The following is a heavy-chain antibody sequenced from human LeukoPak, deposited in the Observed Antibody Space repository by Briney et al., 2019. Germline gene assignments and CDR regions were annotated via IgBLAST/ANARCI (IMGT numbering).Heavy chain of an antibody. J-gene: IGHJ4*02. CDR1: GFTFSSYA. D-gene: IGHD5-18*01. CDR3: AKDLIGRYSKSYFDY. Sequence: GGSLRLSCAASGFTFSSYAMSWVRQAPGKGLEWVSAISGSGGSTYYADSVKGRFTISRDNSKNTLYLQMNSLRAEDTAVYYCAKDLIGRYSKSYFDYWGQGTLVTVSS. V-gene: IGHV3-23*01. CDR2: ISGSGGST.